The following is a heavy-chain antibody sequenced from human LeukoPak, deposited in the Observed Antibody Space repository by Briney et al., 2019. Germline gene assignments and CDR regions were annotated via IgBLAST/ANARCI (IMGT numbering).Heavy chain of an antibody. Sequence: GGSLRLSCVASGFTFRNYGMHWIRQAPGKGLEWVAVISYDGSNKYYADSVKGRFTISRDNSKNTLYLQMNSLRAEDTAVYYCASPAHSSDFDYWGQGTLVTVSS. V-gene: IGHV3-30*03. CDR2: ISYDGSNK. J-gene: IGHJ4*02. CDR1: GFTFRNYG. D-gene: IGHD6-25*01. CDR3: ASPAHSSDFDY.